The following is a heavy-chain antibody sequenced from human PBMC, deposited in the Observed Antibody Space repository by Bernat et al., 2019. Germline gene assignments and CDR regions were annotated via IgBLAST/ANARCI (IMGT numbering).Heavy chain of an antibody. V-gene: IGHV1-3*01. J-gene: IGHJ4*02. D-gene: IGHD6-13*01. CDR3: ARDQGYSSTPIGY. CDR2: INAGNGNT. Sequence: QVQLVQSGAEVKKPGASVKVSYKASGYTFTSYAMHWVRQAPGQRLEWMGWINAGNGNTKYSQKFQGRVTITRDTSASTAYMELSSLRSEDTAVYYCARDQGYSSTPIGYWGQGTLVTVSS. CDR1: GYTFTSYA.